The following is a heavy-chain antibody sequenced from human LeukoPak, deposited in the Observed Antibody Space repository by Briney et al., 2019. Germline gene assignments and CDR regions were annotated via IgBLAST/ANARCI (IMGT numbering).Heavy chain of an antibody. V-gene: IGHV4-59*01. CDR1: GGSISSYY. CDR2: IYYSGST. J-gene: IGHJ6*02. D-gene: IGHD2-2*01. Sequence: SETLSLTCTVSGGSISSYYWSWIRQPPGKGLEWIGYIYYSGSTNYNPSLKSRVTISVDTSKDQFCLKLSSVTAADTAVYYCARLAPRYCSSTSCHYQAYYDYYYGMDVWGQGTTVTVSS. CDR3: ARLAPRYCSSTSCHYQAYYDYYYGMDV.